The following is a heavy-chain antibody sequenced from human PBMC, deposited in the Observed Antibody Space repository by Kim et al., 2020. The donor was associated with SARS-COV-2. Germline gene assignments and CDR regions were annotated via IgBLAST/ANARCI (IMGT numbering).Heavy chain of an antibody. CDR2: IYYSGST. D-gene: IGHD2-15*01. V-gene: IGHV4-31*03. CDR3: ARAGCGSWPTQTRFDP. Sequence: SETLSLTCTVSGGSISSGGYYWSWIRQHPGKGLEWIGYIYYSGSTYYNPSLKSRVTISVDTAKNQFSLKLSSVTAADTAVYYCARAGCGSWPTQTRFDPWGQGTLVTVSS. J-gene: IGHJ5*02. CDR1: GGSISSGGYY.